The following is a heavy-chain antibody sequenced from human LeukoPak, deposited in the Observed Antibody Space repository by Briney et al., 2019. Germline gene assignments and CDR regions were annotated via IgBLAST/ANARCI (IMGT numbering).Heavy chain of an antibody. Sequence: ASVKVSCKASGGTFSSYAINWVRQATGQGLEWRGWMNPNNGNTGYAQKFQGRVTMTRNTSISTAYMELSSLRSEDTAVYYCARGGGYYYDSSGNGMDVWGQGTTVTVSS. CDR2: MNPNNGNT. CDR3: ARGGGYYYDSSGNGMDV. V-gene: IGHV1-8*02. CDR1: GGTFSSYA. J-gene: IGHJ6*02. D-gene: IGHD3-22*01.